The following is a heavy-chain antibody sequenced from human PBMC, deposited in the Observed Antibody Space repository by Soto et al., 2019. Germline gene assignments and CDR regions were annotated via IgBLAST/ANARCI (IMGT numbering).Heavy chain of an antibody. CDR1: GGTFSSYA. CDR2: IIPIFGTA. Sequence: GASVKVSCKASGGTFSSYAISWVRQAPGQGLEWMGGIIPIFGTANYAQKFQGRVTITADESTSTAYMELSSLRSEDTAVYYCARDLRARFFPWEGQYGMDVWGQGTTVTVSS. V-gene: IGHV1-69*13. J-gene: IGHJ6*02. CDR3: ARDLRARFFPWEGQYGMDV. D-gene: IGHD3-3*01.